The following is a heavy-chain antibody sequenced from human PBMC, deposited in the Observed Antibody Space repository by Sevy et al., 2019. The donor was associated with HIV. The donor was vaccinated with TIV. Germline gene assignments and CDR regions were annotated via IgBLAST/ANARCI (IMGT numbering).Heavy chain of an antibody. CDR3: AKDFTGYNGMDV. J-gene: IGHJ6*02. Sequence: GGSLRLSCAASGFTFSTHGMHWVRQAPGKGLEWVAVISYHGRNKFYGDSVEGRFTISRDNSKKTLYLQMNSLRIEDTAMYHCAKDFTGYNGMDVWGQGTMVTVSS. CDR1: GFTFSTHG. CDR2: ISYHGRNK. V-gene: IGHV3-30*18. D-gene: IGHD3-9*01.